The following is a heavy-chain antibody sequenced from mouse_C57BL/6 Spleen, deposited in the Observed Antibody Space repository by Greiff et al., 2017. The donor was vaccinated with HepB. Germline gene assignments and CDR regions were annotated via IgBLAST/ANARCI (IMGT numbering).Heavy chain of an antibody. CDR2: IDPETGGT. D-gene: IGHD4-1*02. V-gene: IGHV1-15*01. J-gene: IGHJ1*03. Sequence: QVQLQQSGAELVRPGASVTLSCKASGYTFTDYEMHWVKQTPVHGLEWIGAIDPETGGTAYNQKFKGKAILTADKSTSTAYKAISSLTTEDSAVYYCTANWDNWYFDVWGTGTTGTVSS. CDR3: TANWDNWYFDV. CDR1: GYTFTDYE.